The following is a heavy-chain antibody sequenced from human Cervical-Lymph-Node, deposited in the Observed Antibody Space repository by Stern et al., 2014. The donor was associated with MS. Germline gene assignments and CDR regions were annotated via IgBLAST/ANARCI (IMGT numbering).Heavy chain of an antibody. Sequence: VQLVESGPGLVKPSQTLSLTCTVSGGSISSGSSSWSWIRQPAGKGLEWIGRVYSRGSANYNPSLQGRVTISVDTSKNTISLKMTSVTAADTAVYYCASPLYCVGVSCTDYWGQGTLVTVSS. J-gene: IGHJ4*02. CDR1: GGSISSGSSS. D-gene: IGHD2-21*01. CDR2: VYSRGSA. CDR3: ASPLYCVGVSCTDY. V-gene: IGHV4-61*02.